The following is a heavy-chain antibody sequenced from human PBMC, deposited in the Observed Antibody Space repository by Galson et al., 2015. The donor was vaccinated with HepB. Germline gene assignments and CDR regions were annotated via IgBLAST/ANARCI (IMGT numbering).Heavy chain of an antibody. CDR2: IYDGGSI. D-gene: IGHD4-23*01. Sequence: SLRLSCAASGFTIGASYMSRVRQAPGKGLEWVSVIYDGGSIYYADLAKGRFSISRDNSKNTLYLQMSGLRAEDTAVYYCARAGHYGGKGNWFDSWGQGTLVTVSS. V-gene: IGHV3-66*02. CDR1: GFTIGASY. J-gene: IGHJ5*01. CDR3: ARAGHYGGKGNWFDS.